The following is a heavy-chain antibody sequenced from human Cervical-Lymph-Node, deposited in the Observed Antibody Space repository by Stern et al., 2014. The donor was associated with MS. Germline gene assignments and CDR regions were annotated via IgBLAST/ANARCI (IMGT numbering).Heavy chain of an antibody. CDR3: ARGFVSTANWFDH. D-gene: IGHD3-10*01. CDR1: GYTFTSPY. J-gene: IGHJ5*02. V-gene: IGHV1-46*01. Sequence: QVQLVQSGAEVKKPGASVTVSCKASGYTFTSPYIHWVRQAPGQGLEWMGIFNPGSDSTSFAPLFQGRLTMAWDTSTSTVNMHLSSLTSEDTAVYYCARGFVSTANWFDHWGQGTLVTVSS. CDR2: FNPGSDST.